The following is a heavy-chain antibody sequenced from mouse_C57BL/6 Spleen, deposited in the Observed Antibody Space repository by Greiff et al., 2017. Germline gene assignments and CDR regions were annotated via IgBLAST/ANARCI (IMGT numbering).Heavy chain of an antibody. CDR3: ARGITTVVDYFDY. Sequence: QVQLKQPGAELVMPGASVKLSCKASGYTFTSYWMHWVKQRPGQGLEWIGEIDPSASYTNYNQKFKGKSTLTVDKSSGAAYMQLSSRTYEDSAVYYCARGITTVVDYFDYWGQGTTLTVSS. D-gene: IGHD1-1*01. V-gene: IGHV1-69*01. J-gene: IGHJ2*01. CDR2: IDPSASYT. CDR1: GYTFTSYW.